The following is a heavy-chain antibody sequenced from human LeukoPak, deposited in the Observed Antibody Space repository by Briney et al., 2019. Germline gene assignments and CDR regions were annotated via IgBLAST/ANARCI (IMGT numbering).Heavy chain of an antibody. J-gene: IGHJ4*02. Sequence: GGSLRLSCAASGFTFNSYWMHWVRQALGKGLEWVSSISSSSRYISYADSVKGRFTISRDNAKNSLYLQMNSLRAEDTAVYYCARLGVGGSYSGIYYFNYWGQGTLVTVSS. CDR1: GFTFNSYW. V-gene: IGHV3-21*01. CDR2: ISSSSRYI. D-gene: IGHD1-26*01. CDR3: ARLGVGGSYSGIYYFNY.